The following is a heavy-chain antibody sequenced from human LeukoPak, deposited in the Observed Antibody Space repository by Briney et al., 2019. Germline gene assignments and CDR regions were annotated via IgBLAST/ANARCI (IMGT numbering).Heavy chain of an antibody. D-gene: IGHD6-6*01. CDR2: IYNSGST. CDR1: GVSVSSGDHY. CDR3: ARGDATSSH. J-gene: IGHJ4*02. Sequence: QVQLQEPGPGLVKPSQTLSLTCTVSGVSVSSGDHYWSWIRQHPGKGLEWIGYIYNSGSTDYTPSLKSRVTISVDTSKNQFSLNLTSVTVADTAVYYCARGDATSSHWGQGTLVTVSS. V-gene: IGHV4-31*03.